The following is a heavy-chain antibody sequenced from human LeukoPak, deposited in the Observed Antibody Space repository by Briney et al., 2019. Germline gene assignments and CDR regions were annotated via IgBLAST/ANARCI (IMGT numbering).Heavy chain of an antibody. V-gene: IGHV1-2*02. Sequence: ASVKVSCKSSGFTLTNHYIHWVRQGPGQGLEWMGYIGPHSTFTSSPQEFQGRVTMTRDASMSTAYMELTRLTSDDTAVYYCVREGEGPLSKDFDYWGQGTLVTVSS. CDR2: IGPHSTFT. CDR3: VREGEGPLSKDFDY. J-gene: IGHJ4*02. CDR1: GFTLTNHY. D-gene: IGHD2/OR15-2a*01.